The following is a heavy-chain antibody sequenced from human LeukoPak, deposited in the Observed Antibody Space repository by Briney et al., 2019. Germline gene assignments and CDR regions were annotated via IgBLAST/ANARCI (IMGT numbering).Heavy chain of an antibody. D-gene: IGHD5-18*01. CDR3: ARSSGTAMVLIY. J-gene: IGHJ4*02. CDR1: GGTFSSYA. Sequence: SVKVSCKASGGTFSSYAISWVRQAPGQGLEWMGGIIPIFGTANYAQKFQGRVTITTDESTSTAYMELSSLRSEDTAMYYCARSSGTAMVLIYWGQGTLVTVSS. CDR2: IIPIFGTA. V-gene: IGHV1-69*05.